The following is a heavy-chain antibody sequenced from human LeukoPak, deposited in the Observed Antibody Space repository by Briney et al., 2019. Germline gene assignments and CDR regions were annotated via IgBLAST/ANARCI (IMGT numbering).Heavy chain of an antibody. Sequence: ASVKVSCKASGYTFTSYGINWVRQAPGQGLEWMGWISPYNGNTNYAQKLQGRVTLTTDTSTNTAYMELRSLRSDDTAVYYCARTNEGLRYFDWLLGLGYWGQGTLVTVSP. V-gene: IGHV1-18*01. CDR3: ARTNEGLRYFDWLLGLGY. D-gene: IGHD3-9*01. CDR1: GYTFTSYG. CDR2: ISPYNGNT. J-gene: IGHJ4*02.